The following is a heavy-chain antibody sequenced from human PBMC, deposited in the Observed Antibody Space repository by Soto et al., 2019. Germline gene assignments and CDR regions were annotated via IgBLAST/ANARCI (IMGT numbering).Heavy chain of an antibody. CDR3: ARDHSSGWSPWFDP. V-gene: IGHV3-30-3*01. CDR1: GFTFSSYA. J-gene: IGHJ5*02. Sequence: QVQLVESGGGVVQPGRSLRLSCAASGFTFSSYAMHWVRQAPGKGLEWVAVISYDGSNKYYADSVKGRFTISRDNSKNTLYLQMNILRAEDTAVYYCARDHSSGWSPWFDPWGQGTLVTVSS. CDR2: ISYDGSNK. D-gene: IGHD6-19*01.